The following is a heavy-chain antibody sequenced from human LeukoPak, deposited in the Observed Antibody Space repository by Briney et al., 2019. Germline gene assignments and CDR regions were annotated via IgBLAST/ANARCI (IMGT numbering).Heavy chain of an antibody. D-gene: IGHD3-16*02. CDR1: GFTFSNAW. CDR2: INHSGST. J-gene: IGHJ4*02. Sequence: KPGGSLRLSCAASGFTFSNAWMSWVRQAPGKGLEWIGEINHSGSTNYNPSLKSRVTISVDTSKNQFSLKLSSVTAADTAVYYCARGPTTGDDYVWGSYRYTHYFDYWGQGTLVTVSS. CDR3: ARGPTTGDDYVWGSYRYTHYFDY. V-gene: IGHV4-34*01.